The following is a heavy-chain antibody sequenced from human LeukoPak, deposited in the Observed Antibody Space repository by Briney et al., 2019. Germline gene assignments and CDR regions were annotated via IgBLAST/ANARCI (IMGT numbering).Heavy chain of an antibody. D-gene: IGHD3-10*01. CDR1: GFTFSSYN. J-gene: IGHJ4*02. CDR2: ISSSSSYI. Sequence: GGSLRLSCAASGFTFSSYNMNWVRQAPGKGLEWVSSISSSSSYIKYADSVKGRFTISRDNAKNSLYLQMNSLGAEDTAVYYXVKNNYGYYIDYWGQGTLVTVSS. CDR3: VKNNYGYYIDY. V-gene: IGHV3-21*01.